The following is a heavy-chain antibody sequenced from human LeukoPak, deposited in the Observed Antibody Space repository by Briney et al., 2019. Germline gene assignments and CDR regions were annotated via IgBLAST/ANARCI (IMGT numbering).Heavy chain of an antibody. CDR1: GFTFSSYS. J-gene: IGHJ5*02. CDR3: ARDRKCSSTSCYWFDP. D-gene: IGHD2-2*01. V-gene: IGHV3-21*01. CDR2: ISSSSSYI. Sequence: GGSLRLSCAASGFTFSSYSMNWVRQAPGKGLEWVSSISSSSSYIYYADSVKGRFTISRDNAKNSLYLQMNSLRAEGTAVYYCARDRKCSSTSCYWFDPWGQGTLVTVSS.